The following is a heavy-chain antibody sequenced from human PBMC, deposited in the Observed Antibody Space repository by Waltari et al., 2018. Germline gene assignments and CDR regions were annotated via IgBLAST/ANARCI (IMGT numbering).Heavy chain of an antibody. Sequence: EVQLVESGGGLVKPGGSLRLSCAASGFTFSNAWMSWVRQAPGKGLEWVGRIKSKTDGGKTDYAAPVKGRFTISRDDAKNTLYLQMNSLKTEDTAVYYCTTDLGDYWGQGTLVTVSS. V-gene: IGHV3-15*01. J-gene: IGHJ4*02. D-gene: IGHD3-10*01. CDR3: TTDLGDY. CDR1: GFTFSNAW. CDR2: IKSKTDGGKT.